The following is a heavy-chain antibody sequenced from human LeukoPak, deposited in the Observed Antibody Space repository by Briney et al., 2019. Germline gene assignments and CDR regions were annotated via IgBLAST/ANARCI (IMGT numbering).Heavy chain of an antibody. V-gene: IGHV1-69*05. CDR1: GGTFSSYA. CDR3: GVRQDIVVVPAAQSGAFDI. Sequence: SVKVSCKASGGTFSSYAFSWVRQAPGQGLEWMGGIIPIFGTANYAQKFQGRVTITTDESTSTAYMELSSLRAEDTAVYYCGVRQDIVVVPAAQSGAFDIWGQGTMVTVSS. J-gene: IGHJ3*02. CDR2: IIPIFGTA. D-gene: IGHD2-2*01.